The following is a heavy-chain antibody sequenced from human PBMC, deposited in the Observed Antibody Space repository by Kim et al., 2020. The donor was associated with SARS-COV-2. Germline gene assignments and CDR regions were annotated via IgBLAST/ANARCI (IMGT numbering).Heavy chain of an antibody. CDR2: ISGHNGNT. J-gene: IGHJ6*03. D-gene: IGHD3-3*01. V-gene: IGHV1-18*01. CDR1: GYTFTSYV. Sequence: ASVKVSCQASGYTFTSYVITWVRQAPGQGPEWLGWISGHNGNTNYAQKFQGRVTMTTDTSTSTAYMELRSLRSDDSAVYYCARDGTTHYDFWSGYQPMDVGGKGTTVTVSS. CDR3: ARDGTTHYDFWSGYQPMDV.